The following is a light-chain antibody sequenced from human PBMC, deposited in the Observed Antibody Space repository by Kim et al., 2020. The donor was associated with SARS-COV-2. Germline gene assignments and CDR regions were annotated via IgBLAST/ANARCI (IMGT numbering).Light chain of an antibody. CDR2: EDT. CDR1: ALPTKY. J-gene: IGLJ3*02. Sequence: PGQTARIPCSGDALPTKYAYWYQQRSSQAPVLVIYEDTKRPSEIPERFSGSSSGTVATLTISGAQEEDEADYYCYSTDSSNERWVFGGGTQLTVL. V-gene: IGLV3-10*01. CDR3: YSTDSSNERWV.